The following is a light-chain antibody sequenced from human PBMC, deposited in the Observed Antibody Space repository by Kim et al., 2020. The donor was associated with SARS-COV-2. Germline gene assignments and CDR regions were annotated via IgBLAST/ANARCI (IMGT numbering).Light chain of an antibody. Sequence: VTISSTGSSSNIGAGYDVHWYQQLPGTAPKLLIDGNSNRPSGVPDRFSGSKSGTSASLAITGLQAEDEADYYCQSYDSSLSGFYVFGTGTKVTVL. V-gene: IGLV1-40*01. CDR1: SSNIGAGYD. CDR3: QSYDSSLSGFYV. CDR2: GNS. J-gene: IGLJ1*01.